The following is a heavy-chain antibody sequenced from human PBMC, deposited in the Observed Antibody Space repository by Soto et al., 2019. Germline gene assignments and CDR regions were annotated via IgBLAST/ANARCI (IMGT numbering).Heavy chain of an antibody. CDR1: GFTFSDYY. V-gene: IGHV3-11*01. CDR2: ISSRGSTI. Sequence: QVQLVESGGGLVKPGGSLRLSCAASGFTFSDYYMSWFRQAPGKGLEWVSCISSRGSTIYYADSVKGRLTISRDNAKNSLYRQMNSLRAEGTAVYYCARVHREYYFDYWGQGTLVTVSS. CDR3: ARVHREYYFDY. J-gene: IGHJ4*02.